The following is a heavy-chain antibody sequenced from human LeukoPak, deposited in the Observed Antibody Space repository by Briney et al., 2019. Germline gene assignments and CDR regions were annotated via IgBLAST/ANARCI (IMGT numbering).Heavy chain of an antibody. CDR2: IYYSGST. Sequence: PSETLSLTCTVSGGSISSYYWSWIRQPPGEGLEWIGYIYYSGSTNYNPSLKSRVTISVDTSKNQFSLKLSSVTAADTAVYYCASQGLYYGSARFDYWGQGTLVTVSS. J-gene: IGHJ4*02. CDR1: GGSISSYY. V-gene: IGHV4-59*08. D-gene: IGHD3-10*01. CDR3: ASQGLYYGSARFDY.